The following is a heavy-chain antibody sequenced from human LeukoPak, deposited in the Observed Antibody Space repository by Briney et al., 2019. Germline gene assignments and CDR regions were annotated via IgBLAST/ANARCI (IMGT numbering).Heavy chain of an antibody. D-gene: IGHD3-22*01. V-gene: IGHV4-59*08. CDR2: IYYSGRT. J-gene: IGHJ4*02. CDR3: ARTIPDSSGHYYSDY. CDR1: GGSISSYY. Sequence: SETLSLTCTVSGGSISSYYWSWIRQPPGKELEWIGYIYYSGRTYYNPSLKSRVTISVDTSKNQFSLSVSSVTAADTAVYYCARTIPDSSGHYYSDYWGQGTLVTVSS.